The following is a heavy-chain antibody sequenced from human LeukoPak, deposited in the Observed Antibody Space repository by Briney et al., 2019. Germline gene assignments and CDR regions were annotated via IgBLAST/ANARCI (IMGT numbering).Heavy chain of an antibody. CDR1: GYTFTSYD. CDR2: ISAYNGST. CDR3: ARAHYAHCNWNLGGLGY. Sequence: ASVKVSCKASGYTFTSYDINWVRQAPGQGLEWMGWISAYNGSTTYAQNLQNRVTMTTDTSTDTAYMELRSLRSDDTAIYYCARAHYAHCNWNLGGLGYWGQGTLVTVSS. V-gene: IGHV1-18*01. J-gene: IGHJ4*02. D-gene: IGHD1-1*01.